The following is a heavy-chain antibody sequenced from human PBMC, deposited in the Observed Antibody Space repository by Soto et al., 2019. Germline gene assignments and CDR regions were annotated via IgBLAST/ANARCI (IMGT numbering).Heavy chain of an antibody. Sequence: SETLSLTCAVSGYSISNAFYCAWIRQPPGKGLEWIGYIYYSGSTNYNPSLKSRVTISVDTSKNQFSLKLSSVTAADTAVYYCARYHYYDFWSGTLPVVYGMDVWGQGTTVTVSS. CDR2: IYYSGST. D-gene: IGHD3-3*01. J-gene: IGHJ6*02. CDR3: ARYHYYDFWSGTLPVVYGMDV. V-gene: IGHV4-61*01. CDR1: GYSISNAFY.